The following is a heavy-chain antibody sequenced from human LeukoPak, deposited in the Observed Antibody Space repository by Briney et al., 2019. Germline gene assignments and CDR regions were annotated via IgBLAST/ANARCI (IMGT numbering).Heavy chain of an antibody. CDR1: GGSISSGGYY. CDR3: ARHGNLLSPFGY. Sequence: SQTLSLTCTVSGGSISSGGYYWSWIRQHPGKGLEWIGYIYYSGSTYYNPSLKSRVTISVDTSKNQFALKLSSVTAADTAVYYCARHGNLLSPFGYWGQGTLVTVSS. V-gene: IGHV4-31*03. CDR2: IYYSGST. D-gene: IGHD4-23*01. J-gene: IGHJ4*02.